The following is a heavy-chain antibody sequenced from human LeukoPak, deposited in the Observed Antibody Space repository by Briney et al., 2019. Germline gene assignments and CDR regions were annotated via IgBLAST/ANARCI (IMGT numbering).Heavy chain of an antibody. J-gene: IGHJ4*02. V-gene: IGHV3-23*01. Sequence: EAGGSLRLSCAASGFTFSSYAMSWVRQAPGKGLGWVSAISGSGGSTYYADSVKGRFTISRDNSKNTLYLQMNSLRAEDTAVYYCAKAYGDYGNYWGQGTLVTVSS. CDR3: AKAYGDYGNY. CDR2: ISGSGGST. CDR1: GFTFSSYA. D-gene: IGHD4-17*01.